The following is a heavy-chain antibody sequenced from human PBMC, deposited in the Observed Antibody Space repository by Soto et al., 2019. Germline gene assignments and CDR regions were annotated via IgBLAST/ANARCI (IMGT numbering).Heavy chain of an antibody. J-gene: IGHJ6*02. CDR1: GDTFKNCV. CDR3: AAELGFGKLSVV. CDR2: IIPLFGTT. Sequence: QVQVVHYGVEVRRPGSSVKVSCKASGDTFKNCVISWVRQAPGQGLEWMGGIIPLFGTTDFAQRFQGRLTITTDESPTTAYMELSRLRSEDTATYYCAAELGFGKLSVVWGQGTTVIVS. D-gene: IGHD3-10*01. V-gene: IGHV1-69*01.